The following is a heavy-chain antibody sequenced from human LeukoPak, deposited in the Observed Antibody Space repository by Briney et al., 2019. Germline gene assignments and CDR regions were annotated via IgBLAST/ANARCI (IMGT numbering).Heavy chain of an antibody. CDR1: GGTFSSYA. J-gene: IGHJ4*02. V-gene: IGHV1-69*13. CDR3: AGDIVGATDY. Sequence: GASVKVSCKASGGTFSSYAISWVRQAPGQGLEWMGGIIPIFGTANYAQKFQGRVTITADESTSTAYMELSSLRSEDTAVYYCAGDIVGATDYWGQGTLVTVSS. CDR2: IIPIFGTA. D-gene: IGHD1-26*01.